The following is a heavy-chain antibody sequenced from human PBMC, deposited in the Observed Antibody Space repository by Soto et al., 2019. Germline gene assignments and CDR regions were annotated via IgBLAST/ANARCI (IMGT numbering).Heavy chain of an antibody. D-gene: IGHD5-12*01. V-gene: IGHV4-39*02. CDR2: LYSSRDT. Sequence: SETLSLTCSVSGGSISSNSYSWGWIRQPPGKGLEWIGTLYSSRDTYYNPSLKSRVTISADTSQNQFSLDLTSVTATDTAVYYCVRDRQGGYDYGYYYYGRAVWGQGPTFP. J-gene: IGHJ6*02. CDR3: VRDRQGGYDYGYYYYGRAV. CDR1: GGSISSNSYS.